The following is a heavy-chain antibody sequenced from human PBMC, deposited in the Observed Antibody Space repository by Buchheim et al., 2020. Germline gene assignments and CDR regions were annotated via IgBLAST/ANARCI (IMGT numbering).Heavy chain of an antibody. V-gene: IGHV5-10-1*03. J-gene: IGHJ4*02. Sequence: EVQLVQSGAEVKKPGESLRISCKGSGYSFTSYWISWVRQMPGKGLEWMGRIDPSDSYTNYSPSFQGHVTISADRSISTAYLQWSSLKASDTAMYYCARLRAGSIFGVVIGERSLDYWGQGTL. CDR1: GYSFTSYW. CDR2: IDPSDSYT. CDR3: ARLRAGSIFGVVIGERSLDY. D-gene: IGHD3-3*01.